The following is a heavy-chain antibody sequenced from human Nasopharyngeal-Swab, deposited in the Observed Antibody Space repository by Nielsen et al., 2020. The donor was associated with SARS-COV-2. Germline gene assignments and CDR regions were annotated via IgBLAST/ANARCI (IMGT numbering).Heavy chain of an antibody. Sequence: WVRQAPGQGLEWMGRIIPILGIANYAQKFQGRVTITADKSTSTAYMELSSLRSEDTAVYYCARGDKGYGSGWVYWGQGTLVTVSS. D-gene: IGHD6-19*01. CDR3: ARGDKGYGSGWVY. J-gene: IGHJ4*02. CDR2: IIPILGIA. V-gene: IGHV1-69*04.